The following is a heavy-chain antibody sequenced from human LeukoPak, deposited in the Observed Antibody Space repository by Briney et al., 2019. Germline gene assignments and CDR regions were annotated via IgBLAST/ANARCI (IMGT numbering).Heavy chain of an antibody. Sequence: GGSLRLSCAASGFTFSSYSMNWVRQAPGKGLEWVSSISSSSSYIYYAESVKGRFTISRDNAKNSLYLQMNSLRAEDTAVYYCASGAYCSGGSCSPFDYWGQGTLVTVSS. CDR1: GFTFSSYS. D-gene: IGHD2-15*01. CDR3: ASGAYCSGGSCSPFDY. J-gene: IGHJ4*02. CDR2: ISSSSSYI. V-gene: IGHV3-21*01.